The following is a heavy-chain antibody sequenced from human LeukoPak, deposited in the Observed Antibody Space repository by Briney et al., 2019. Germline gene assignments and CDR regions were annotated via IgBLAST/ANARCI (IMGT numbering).Heavy chain of an antibody. D-gene: IGHD3-10*01. V-gene: IGHV4-30-2*01. CDR1: GGSISSGGYS. CDR3: ARVLLWFGETRYNWFDP. Sequence: SQTLSLTCAVSGGSISSGGYSWSWIRQPPGEGLEWIGYIYHSGSTYYNPSLKSRVTISVDRSKNQFSLKLSSVTAADTAVYYCARVLLWFGETRYNWFDPWGQGTLATVSS. J-gene: IGHJ5*02. CDR2: IYHSGST.